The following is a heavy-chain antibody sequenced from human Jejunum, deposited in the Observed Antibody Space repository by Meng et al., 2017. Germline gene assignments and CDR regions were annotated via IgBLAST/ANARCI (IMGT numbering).Heavy chain of an antibody. V-gene: IGHV1-3*01. CDR3: ARAYISPRGTFYFDY. CDR2: INAGNGNT. J-gene: IGHJ4*02. Sequence: QVQLVQSGAEVKKPGASVKLSCRASGYIFINYAWHWVRQAPGQRPEWLGWINAGNGNTKYSQKFQGRVLITGDTSATTAHLELSSLRTEDTATYYCARAYISPRGTFYFDYWGQGTLVTVSS. CDR1: GYIFINYA. D-gene: IGHD1-1*01.